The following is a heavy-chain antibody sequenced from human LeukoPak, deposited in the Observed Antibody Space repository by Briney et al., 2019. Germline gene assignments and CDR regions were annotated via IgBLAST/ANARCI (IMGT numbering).Heavy chain of an antibody. V-gene: IGHV4-34*01. D-gene: IGHD4-23*01. CDR1: GGSFSGYY. CDR2: INHSGST. J-gene: IGHJ4*02. Sequence: SETLSLTCAVYGGSFSGYYWSWIRQPPGKGLEWIGEINHSGSTNYNPSLKCRVTISVDTSKNQFSLKLSSVTAADTAVYYCARETTVGYFDDWGQGTLVTVSS. CDR3: ARETTVGYFDD.